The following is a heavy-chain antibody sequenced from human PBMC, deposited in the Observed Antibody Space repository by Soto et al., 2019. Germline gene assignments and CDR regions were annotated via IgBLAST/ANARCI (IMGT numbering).Heavy chain of an antibody. D-gene: IGHD1-26*01. V-gene: IGHV5-10-1*01. CDR2: IDPSDSQT. Sequence: PGESLKISCKGSGYSFAGYWITWVRQKPGKGLEWMGRIDPSDSQTYYSPSFRRHVTISVDKSISTAYLQWSSLQASDTAMYYCAGNRKWGDYYSFYGMDLWGQGTTVTVS. CDR3: AGNRKWGDYYSFYGMDL. CDR1: GYSFAGYW. J-gene: IGHJ6*02.